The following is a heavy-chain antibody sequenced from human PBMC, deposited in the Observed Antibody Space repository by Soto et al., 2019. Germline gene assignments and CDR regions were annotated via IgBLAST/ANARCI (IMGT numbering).Heavy chain of an antibody. J-gene: IGHJ4*02. V-gene: IGHV3-23*01. CDR1: GFTFSSYA. Sequence: GGSLRLSCAASGFTFSSYAMSWVRQAPGKGLEWVSAISGSGGSTYYADSVKGRFTISRDNSKNTLYLQMNSLRAEDTAVYYCAKDRPEWLLRSLYFDYWGQGTLVTVSS. CDR2: ISGSGGST. D-gene: IGHD3-3*01. CDR3: AKDRPEWLLRSLYFDY.